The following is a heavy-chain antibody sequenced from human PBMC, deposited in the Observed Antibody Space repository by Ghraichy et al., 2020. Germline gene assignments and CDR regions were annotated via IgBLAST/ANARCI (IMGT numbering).Heavy chain of an antibody. Sequence: ASVKVSCNTSGYTFTDYGISWVRQAPGQGLEWLGWISSYNGDTKYARKLQGRVTMTTDTSTSTAYMELRNLRSDDTAVYYCAGGGDFDYWGQGTLVTVS. CDR3: AGGGDFDY. CDR1: GYTFTDYG. D-gene: IGHD2-21*01. V-gene: IGHV1-18*01. CDR2: ISSYNGDT. J-gene: IGHJ4*02.